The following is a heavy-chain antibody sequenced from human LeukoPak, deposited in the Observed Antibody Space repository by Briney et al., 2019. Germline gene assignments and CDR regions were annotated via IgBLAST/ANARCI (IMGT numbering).Heavy chain of an antibody. CDR2: IKTDGSST. V-gene: IGHV3-74*01. D-gene: IGHD3-3*02. CDR1: GFSFSSYW. J-gene: IGHJ4*02. CDR3: ARSALDY. Sequence: GGSLRLSCAASGFSFSSYWMHWVRQAPGKGLVWVSRIKTDGSSTSYADSVKGRFTISRDNAKNTLYLQMNSLRVEDTAVYYCARSALDYWGQGTLVTVSS.